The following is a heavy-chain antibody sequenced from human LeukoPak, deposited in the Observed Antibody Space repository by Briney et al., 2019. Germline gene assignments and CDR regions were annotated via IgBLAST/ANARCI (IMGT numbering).Heavy chain of an antibody. CDR2: IKQDGSEK. J-gene: IGHJ4*02. CDR1: GFTFSNYW. CDR3: AREASHYDILTGYYKGGFDY. Sequence: PGGSLRLSCAASGFTFSNYWMSWVRQAPGKGLEWVADIKQDGSEKYYVDSVKGRFTISRDNAKNSLYLQMNSLRAEDTAVYYCAREASHYDILTGYYKGGFDYWGQGTLVTVSS. V-gene: IGHV3-7*01. D-gene: IGHD3-9*01.